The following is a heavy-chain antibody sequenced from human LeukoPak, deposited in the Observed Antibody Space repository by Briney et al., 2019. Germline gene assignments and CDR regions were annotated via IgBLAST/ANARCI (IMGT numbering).Heavy chain of an antibody. CDR2: ISDSGNT. CDR3: AKAPVTTCRGAYCYPFDY. Sequence: ETLSLTCTVSGGSISSSSYYWGWIRQAPGKGLEWVSAISDSGNTYQADSVKGRFTISRDSSKNTLFLQMNRLRPEDAAVYYCAKAPVTTCRGAYCYPFDYWGQGTLVTVSS. V-gene: IGHV3-23*01. J-gene: IGHJ4*02. D-gene: IGHD2-21*01. CDR1: GGSISSSSYY.